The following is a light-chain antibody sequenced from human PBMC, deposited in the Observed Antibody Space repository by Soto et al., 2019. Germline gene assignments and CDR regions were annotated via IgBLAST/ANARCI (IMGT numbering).Light chain of an antibody. CDR1: QGINNN. V-gene: IGKV1-27*01. CDR3: QNYNGALWT. Sequence: DIKMTQSPSSLSASVGDRVTFSCRASQGINNNLAWYQQKPGKVPKLLIYAASTLQSGVPSRFSGSGSGTDFTLTISSLQPEDVATYFCQNYNGALWTFGQGTKVEIK. J-gene: IGKJ1*01. CDR2: AAS.